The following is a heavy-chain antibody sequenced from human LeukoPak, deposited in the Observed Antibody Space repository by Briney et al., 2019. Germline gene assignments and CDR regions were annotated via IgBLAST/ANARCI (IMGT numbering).Heavy chain of an antibody. CDR2: IWYDGSNK. V-gene: IGHV3-33*01. J-gene: IGHJ4*02. D-gene: IGHD6-19*01. CDR1: GFTFSSYG. Sequence: GGSLTLSCAASGFTFSSYGMHWVRQAPGKGLEWVAVIWYDGSNKYYADSVKGRFTISRDNSKNTLYLQMNSLRAEDTAVYYCARDPAVAGTEGYFDYWGQGTLVTVSS. CDR3: ARDPAVAGTEGYFDY.